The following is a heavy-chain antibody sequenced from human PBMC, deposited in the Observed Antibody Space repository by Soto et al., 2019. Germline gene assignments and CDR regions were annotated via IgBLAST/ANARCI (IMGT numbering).Heavy chain of an antibody. CDR3: VREWSTFWGMEV. CDR1: GFTFSTYW. D-gene: IGHD2-15*01. V-gene: IGHV3-7*01. Sequence: PGGSLRLSCAASGFTFSTYWMNWVRQAPGKGLESVANIKQHXSEKYYVDYVKCRFAISRDKAKESLFLQMNNLRAEDTAVYYCVREWSTFWGMEVWGQGTTVTVSS. CDR2: IKQHXSEK. J-gene: IGHJ6*02.